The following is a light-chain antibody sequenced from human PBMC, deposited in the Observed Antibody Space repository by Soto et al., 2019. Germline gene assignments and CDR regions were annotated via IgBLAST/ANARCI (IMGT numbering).Light chain of an antibody. V-gene: IGLV1-40*01. CDR3: QSYDSSLVV. CDR2: GNT. CDR1: RSNIWAGYD. Sequence: QSVLTQPPSVSGAPGQRVTISCTGSRSNIWAGYDVHWYQQFPGTAPKLLIYGNTNRPSGVPDRFSGTKSGTSASLAITGLQVEDEADYYCQSYDSSLVVFGGGTKLTVL. J-gene: IGLJ2*01.